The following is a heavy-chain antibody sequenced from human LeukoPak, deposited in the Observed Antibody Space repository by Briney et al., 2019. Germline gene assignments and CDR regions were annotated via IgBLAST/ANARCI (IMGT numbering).Heavy chain of an antibody. CDR1: GGSISTTDYY. V-gene: IGHV4-39*01. CDR3: ASDKGYSSNYFDY. CDR2: IYYSGST. J-gene: IGHJ4*01. Sequence: SETLSLTCTVSGGSISTTDYYWAWIRQPPGKGLEWIASIYYSGSTYYNSSLKSRVTISVDTSRNQFSLKLSSVTAADTALYYCASDKGYSSNYFDYWGQGTLVTVSS. D-gene: IGHD6-13*01.